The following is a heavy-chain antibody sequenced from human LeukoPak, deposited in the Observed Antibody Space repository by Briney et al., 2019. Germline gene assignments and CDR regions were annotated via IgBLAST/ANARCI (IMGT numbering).Heavy chain of an antibody. Sequence: GGSLRLSCAASGFTFSDYYMSWIRQAPGKGLEWVSYISSGRTYTNYADSVQGRFTISRDNDKNSLYLQMNSLRAEDTAVYYCARDLRNHPYDAFDIWGQGTMVTVSS. J-gene: IGHJ3*02. CDR3: ARDLRNHPYDAFDI. CDR1: GFTFSDYY. D-gene: IGHD1-14*01. CDR2: ISSGRTYT. V-gene: IGHV3-11*06.